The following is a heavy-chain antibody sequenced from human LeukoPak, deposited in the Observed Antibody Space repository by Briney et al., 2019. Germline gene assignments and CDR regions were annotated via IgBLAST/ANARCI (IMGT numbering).Heavy chain of an antibody. J-gene: IGHJ4*02. D-gene: IGHD2-15*01. V-gene: IGHV3-53*01. Sequence: GGSLRLSCAASGFTVSSNYMSWVRQAPGKGLEWVSVIYSGGSTYYEDSVKGRFTISRDNSKNTLYLQMNSLRAEDTAVYYCARVGRPSHGGYFDYWGQGTLVTVSS. CDR3: ARVGRPSHGGYFDY. CDR1: GFTVSSNY. CDR2: IYSGGST.